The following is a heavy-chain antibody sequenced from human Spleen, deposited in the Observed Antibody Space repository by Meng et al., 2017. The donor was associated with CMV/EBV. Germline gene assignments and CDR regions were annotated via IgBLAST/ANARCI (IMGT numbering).Heavy chain of an antibody. D-gene: IGHD3-3*01. CDR1: GFTFSSYW. J-gene: IGHJ4*02. Sequence: GESLKISCAASGFTFSSYWMHWVRQVPGKGLVWVSRINGDGSSTSNADSVKGRFTVSRDNAKNTLYLQMDSLRAEDTAVYYCARDMYYDFWSGSYIRFDYWGQGSLVTVSS. V-gene: IGHV3-74*01. CDR2: INGDGSST. CDR3: ARDMYYDFWSGSYIRFDY.